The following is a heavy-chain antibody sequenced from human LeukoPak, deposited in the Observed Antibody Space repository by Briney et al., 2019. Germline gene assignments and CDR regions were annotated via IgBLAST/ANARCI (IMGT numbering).Heavy chain of an antibody. Sequence: ASVKVSCKASGYTFTSYAMNWVRQAPGQGLEWMRWINTNTGNPTYAQGFTGRFVFSLDTSVSTAYLQISSLKAEDTAVYYCAREDIVVVVAAKNGMDVWGQGTTVTVSS. J-gene: IGHJ6*02. D-gene: IGHD2-15*01. CDR1: GYTFTSYA. CDR3: AREDIVVVVAAKNGMDV. CDR2: INTNTGNP. V-gene: IGHV7-4-1*02.